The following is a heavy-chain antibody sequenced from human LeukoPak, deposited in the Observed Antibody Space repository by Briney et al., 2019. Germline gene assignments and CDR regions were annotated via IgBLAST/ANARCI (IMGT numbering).Heavy chain of an antibody. CDR3: ARDKGNHPYNWFDP. J-gene: IGHJ5*02. Sequence: PGRSLRLSCAASGFTFNNYAMHWVRQAPGKGLEWVTTIWYDGSNKYYGDSVKGRFTISRDNSKSTLYLQKNSLRAEDTAVYYCARDKGNHPYNWFDPWGQGTLVTVSS. V-gene: IGHV3-33*01. CDR2: IWYDGSNK. D-gene: IGHD1-14*01. CDR1: GFTFNNYA.